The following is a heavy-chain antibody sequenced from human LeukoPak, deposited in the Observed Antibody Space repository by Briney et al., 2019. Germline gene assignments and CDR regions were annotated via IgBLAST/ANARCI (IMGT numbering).Heavy chain of an antibody. D-gene: IGHD6-13*01. J-gene: IGHJ6*03. CDR1: GYTSTSYD. V-gene: IGHV1-8*01. Sequence: ASLKVSCKASGYTSTSYDINWVRQATGQGLEWMGWMNPNSGNTGYAQKFQGRVTMTRNTTISTAYMELSSLRSEDTAVYYCARGAGSSWYSYYYYYYMDVWGKGTTVTVSS. CDR2: MNPNSGNT. CDR3: ARGAGSSWYSYYYYYYMDV.